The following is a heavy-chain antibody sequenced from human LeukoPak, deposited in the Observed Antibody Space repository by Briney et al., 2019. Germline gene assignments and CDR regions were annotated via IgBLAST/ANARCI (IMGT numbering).Heavy chain of an antibody. CDR2: INPNSGGT. CDR1: GYTFTGYY. V-gene: IGHV1-2*02. J-gene: IGHJ5*02. CDR3: AREGVIAARRLVWFDP. Sequence: VASVKVSCKASGYTFTGYYMHWVRQAPGQGLEWMGWINPNSGGTNYAQKFQGRVTMTGDTSISTAYMELSRLRSDDTAVYYCAREGVIAARRLVWFDPWGQGTLVTVSS. D-gene: IGHD6-6*01.